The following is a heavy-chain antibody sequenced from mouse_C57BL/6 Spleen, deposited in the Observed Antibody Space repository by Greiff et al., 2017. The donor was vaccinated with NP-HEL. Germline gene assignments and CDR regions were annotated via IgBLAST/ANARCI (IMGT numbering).Heavy chain of an antibody. Sequence: EVQLVESGGDLVKPGGSLKLSCAASGFTFSSYGMSWVRQTPDKRLEWVATISSGGSYTYYPDSVKGRFTISRDNAKNTRYLQMSSLKSEDTAMYYCARHEAYDYDGAWFAYWGQGTLVTVSA. CDR3: ARHEAYDYDGAWFAY. V-gene: IGHV5-6*01. D-gene: IGHD2-4*01. CDR2: ISSGGSYT. CDR1: GFTFSSYG. J-gene: IGHJ3*01.